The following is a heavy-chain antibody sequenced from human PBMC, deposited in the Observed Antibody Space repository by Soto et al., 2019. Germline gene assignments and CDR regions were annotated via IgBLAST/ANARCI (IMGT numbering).Heavy chain of an antibody. CDR1: GFTFSTYA. V-gene: IGHV3-30-3*01. J-gene: IGHJ2*01. CDR3: ARETYFRGHFIVNLDL. D-gene: IGHD1-26*01. CDR2: VSSEGGTP. Sequence: QVQLVESGGGVVQPGGSLRLSCAASGFTFSTYAMQWVRQAPGKGLEWVAVVSSEGGTPFYADSVKGRFTISRDNSKNSLYLLMLSLTIEDAAVYYCARETYFRGHFIVNLDLGGRGTLVTVSS.